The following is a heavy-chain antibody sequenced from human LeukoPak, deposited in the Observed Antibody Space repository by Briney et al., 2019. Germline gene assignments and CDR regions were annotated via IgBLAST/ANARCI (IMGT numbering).Heavy chain of an antibody. CDR2: IYYSGST. V-gene: IGHV4-59*01. CDR1: GFTFDGYA. D-gene: IGHD3-16*01. Sequence: GSLRLSCAASGFTFDGYAMHWVRQAPGKGLEWIGYIYYSGSTNYNPSLRSRVTISVDTSKNQFSLKLSSVTAADTAVYYCARETISSTYDFDYWGQGTLVTVSS. J-gene: IGHJ4*02. CDR3: ARETISSTYDFDY.